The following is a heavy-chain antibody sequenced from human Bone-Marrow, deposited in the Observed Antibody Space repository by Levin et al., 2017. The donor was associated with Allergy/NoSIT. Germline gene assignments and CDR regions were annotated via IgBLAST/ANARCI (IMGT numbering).Heavy chain of an antibody. CDR1: GYTFSSYD. Sequence: GESLKISCKTSGYTFSSYDITWVRQAAGQGLEWMGWMNPNSGNTGYAQKFRGRVSMTSDSSITTAYMELTSLESEDPAVYYCARAIRYQLRMEYWGQGTLVTVSS. D-gene: IGHD2-2*01. J-gene: IGHJ4*02. CDR2: MNPNSGNT. V-gene: IGHV1-8*01. CDR3: ARAIRYQLRMEY.